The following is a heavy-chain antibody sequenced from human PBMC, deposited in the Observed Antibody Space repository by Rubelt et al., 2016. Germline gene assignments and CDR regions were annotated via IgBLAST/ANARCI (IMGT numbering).Heavy chain of an antibody. CDR2: IKQDGREK. CDR3: VKDGEGAANYFAD. D-gene: IGHD1-26*01. V-gene: IGHV3-7*01. Sequence: GGGLVQPGGSLRLSCVASGFTFSSSWMSWVRQAPGKGLEWVASIKQDGREKYYMDSVKGRFTISRDNAKNSLYLQMNSLRPEDTAVYYCVKDGEGAANYFADWGQGALLTVSS. J-gene: IGHJ4*02. CDR1: GFTFSSSW.